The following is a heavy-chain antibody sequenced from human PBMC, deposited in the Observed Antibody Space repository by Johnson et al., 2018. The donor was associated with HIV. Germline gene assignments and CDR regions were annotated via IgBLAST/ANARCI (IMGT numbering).Heavy chain of an antibody. CDR2: ISYDGSNK. CDR3: ARDPDPFREYHGDAFDI. D-gene: IGHD3-10*01. CDR1: GFTFSSYA. V-gene: IGHV3-30*04. J-gene: IGHJ3*02. Sequence: QEKLVESGGGVVQPGRSLRLSCAASGFTFSSYAMHWVRQAPGKGLEWVAVISYDGSNKYYADSVKGRFTISRDSSKDTLYVQMTSLRGEDTAVYYCARDPDPFREYHGDAFDIWGQGTVVTVSS.